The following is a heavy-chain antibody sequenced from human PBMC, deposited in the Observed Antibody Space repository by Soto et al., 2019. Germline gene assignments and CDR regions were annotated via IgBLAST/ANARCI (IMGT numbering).Heavy chain of an antibody. CDR3: IRVGAGNTYDPYFDS. CDR2: SRNKANSYTT. CDR1: GFILSDHY. D-gene: IGHD5-18*01. J-gene: IGHJ4*01. V-gene: IGHV3-72*01. Sequence: EVKLVESGGGLVQPGGSLRLSCAASGFILSDHYIDWVLQAPGKGLEWVGRSRNKANSYTTDYAASVRGRFAISRDDSRNAVFLQMHSLKTEDTDLYYCIRVGAGNTYDPYFDSWGHGTLVTVYS.